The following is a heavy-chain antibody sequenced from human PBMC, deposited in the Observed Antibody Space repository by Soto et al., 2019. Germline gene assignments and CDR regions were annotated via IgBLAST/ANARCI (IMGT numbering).Heavy chain of an antibody. J-gene: IGHJ6*02. Sequence: GGSLRLSCAASGLTSSNYWMHWVRQAPGQGLVWVSRISNDETITDYADSVKGRFTVSRDNAKNTQSLQMDSLRSEDTAVYFCASAVDYDFWSGTTHYGMDVWGQGTTVTVSS. CDR1: GLTSSNYW. CDR3: ASAVDYDFWSGTTHYGMDV. CDR2: ISNDETIT. V-gene: IGHV3-74*01. D-gene: IGHD3-3*01.